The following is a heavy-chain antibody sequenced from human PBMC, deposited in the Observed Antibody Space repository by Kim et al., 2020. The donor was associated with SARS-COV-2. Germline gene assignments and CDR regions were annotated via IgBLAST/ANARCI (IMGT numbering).Heavy chain of an antibody. CDR3: ARDGDVDTAMVSYGMDV. CDR1: GFTFSSYS. Sequence: GGSLRLSCAASGFTFSSYSMNWVRQAPGKGLEWVSSISSSSSYIYYADSVKGRFTISRDNAKNSLYLQMYSLRAEDTAVYYCARDGDVDTAMVSYGMDVWGQGTTVTVSS. J-gene: IGHJ6*02. CDR2: ISSSSSYI. D-gene: IGHD5-18*01. V-gene: IGHV3-21*01.